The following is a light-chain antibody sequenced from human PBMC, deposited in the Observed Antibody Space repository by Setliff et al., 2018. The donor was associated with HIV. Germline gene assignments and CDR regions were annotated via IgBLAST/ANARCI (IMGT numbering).Light chain of an antibody. CDR2: DVR. J-gene: IGLJ2*01. CDR3: CSYAGSSTVV. Sequence: QSALTQPASVSGSPGQSITISCTGTSSDIGAHNYVSWYQQHPGKVPKVIIYDVRKRPSGVSNRFSGSKSGNTASLTISGLQAEDEAAYYCCSYAGSSTVVFGGGTKVTVL. CDR1: SSDIGAHNY. V-gene: IGLV2-23*02.